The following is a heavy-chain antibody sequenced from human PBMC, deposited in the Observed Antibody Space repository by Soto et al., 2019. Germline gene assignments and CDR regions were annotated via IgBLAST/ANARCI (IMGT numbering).Heavy chain of an antibody. CDR1: GFTFSSYW. CDR3: EREEGVATVFWFDP. J-gene: IGHJ5*02. Sequence: EVQLVESGGGLVQPGGSLRLSCAASGFTFSSYWMSWVRQAPGKGLEWVANIKQDGSEKYYVDSVKGRFTISRDNAKNSLYLQMNSLRAEDTAVYYCEREEGVATVFWFDPWGQGTLVTVSS. V-gene: IGHV3-7*01. D-gene: IGHD5-12*01. CDR2: IKQDGSEK.